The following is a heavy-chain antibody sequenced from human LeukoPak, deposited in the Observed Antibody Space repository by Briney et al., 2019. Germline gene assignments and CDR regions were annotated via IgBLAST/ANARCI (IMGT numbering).Heavy chain of an antibody. CDR1: GGTFSSYA. J-gene: IGHJ6*02. Sequence: ASVKVSCMASGGTFSSYAISWVRQAPGQGLEWMGRIIPILGIANYAQKFQGRVTITADKSTSTAYMELSSLRSEDTAVYYCARVPPADIVVVPAESEYYYYGMDVWGQGTTVAVSS. D-gene: IGHD2-2*01. V-gene: IGHV1-69*04. CDR3: ARVPPADIVVVPAESEYYYYGMDV. CDR2: IIPILGIA.